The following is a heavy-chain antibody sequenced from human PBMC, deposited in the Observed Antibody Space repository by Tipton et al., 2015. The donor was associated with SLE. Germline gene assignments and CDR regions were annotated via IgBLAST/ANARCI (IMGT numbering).Heavy chain of an antibody. CDR2: INHSGST. CDR1: GGSFSGYY. CDR3: ARVQLTEPYNYYLSYMDV. V-gene: IGHV4-34*01. D-gene: IGHD4/OR15-4a*01. Sequence: TLSLTCAVYGGSFSGYYWNWIRQPPGKGLEWIGEINHSGSTNYNPSLKSRVTISIDTSKSQFSLNLSSVTAADTAVYYCARVQLTEPYNYYLSYMDVWGKGTTVAVS. J-gene: IGHJ6*03.